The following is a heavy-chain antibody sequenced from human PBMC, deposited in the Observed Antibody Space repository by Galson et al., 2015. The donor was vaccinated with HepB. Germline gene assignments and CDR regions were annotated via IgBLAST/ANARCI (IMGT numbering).Heavy chain of an antibody. CDR1: GFTFSSYA. V-gene: IGHV3-23*01. D-gene: IGHD6-13*01. CDR3: AKDRRHSSSWYRSGGGNWFDP. J-gene: IGHJ5*02. Sequence: SLRLSCAASGFTFSSYAMSWVRQAPGKGLEWVSAISGSDGSTYYADSVKGRFTISRDNSKNTLYLQMNSLRAEDTAVYYCAKDRRHSSSWYRSGGGNWFDPWGQGTLVTVSS. CDR2: ISGSDGST.